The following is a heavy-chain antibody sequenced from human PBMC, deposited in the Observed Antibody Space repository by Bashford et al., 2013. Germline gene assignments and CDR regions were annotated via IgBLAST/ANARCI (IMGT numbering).Heavy chain of an antibody. CDR1: GGSISSYY. CDR2: IYTSGST. Sequence: SETLSLTCTVSGGSISSYYWSWIRQPAGKGLEWIGRIYTSGSTNYNPSLKSRVAISVDASKNQFSLKLTSVTAADTALYYCARVPATIFGADIESGVFDIWGRGTKVTVSS. CDR3: ARVPATIFGADIESGVFDI. V-gene: IGHV4-4*07. D-gene: IGHD3-3*01. J-gene: IGHJ3*02.